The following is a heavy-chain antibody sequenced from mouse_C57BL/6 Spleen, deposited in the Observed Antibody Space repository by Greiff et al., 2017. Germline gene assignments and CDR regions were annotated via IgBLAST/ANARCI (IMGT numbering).Heavy chain of an antibody. CDR2: IYPGSGNT. CDR3: ARMPTIVTYYAMDY. V-gene: IGHV1-76*01. Sequence: QVQLQQSGAELVRPGASVKLSCKASGYTFTDYYINWVKQRPGQGLEWIARIYPGSGNTYYNEKFKGKATLTAEKSSSTAYMQLSSLTSEDSAVYFCARMPTIVTYYAMDYWGQGTSVTVSS. J-gene: IGHJ4*01. CDR1: GYTFTDYY. D-gene: IGHD2-5*01.